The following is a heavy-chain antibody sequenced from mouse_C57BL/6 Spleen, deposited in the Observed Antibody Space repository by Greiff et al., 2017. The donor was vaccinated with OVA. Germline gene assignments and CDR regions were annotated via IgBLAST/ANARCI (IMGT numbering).Heavy chain of an antibody. Sequence: VQLQQSGAELVRPGASVTLSCKASGYTFTDYEMHWVKQTPVHGLEWIGAIDPETGGTAYNQKFKGKAILTADKSSSTAYMELRSLTSEDSAVYYCTRRSYPGSSSYWYFDGWGTGTTVTVSS. CDR1: GYTFTDYE. V-gene: IGHV1-15*01. J-gene: IGHJ1*03. D-gene: IGHD1-1*01. CDR2: IDPETGGT. CDR3: TRRSYPGSSSYWYFDG.